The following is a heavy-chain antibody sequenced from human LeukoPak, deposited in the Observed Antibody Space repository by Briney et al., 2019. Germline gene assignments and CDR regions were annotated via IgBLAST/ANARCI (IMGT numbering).Heavy chain of an antibody. V-gene: IGHV3-21*01. CDR2: ISSSSYI. J-gene: IGHJ4*02. CDR1: GFTFSSYS. Sequence: GGSLRLSCAASGFTFSSYSMTWVRQAPGKGLEWVSSISSSSYIYYADSVKGRFTISRDNAKNSLYLQMNSLRAEDTAVYYCARLMVRGVDYYFDYWGQGTLVTVSS. D-gene: IGHD3-10*01. CDR3: ARLMVRGVDYYFDY.